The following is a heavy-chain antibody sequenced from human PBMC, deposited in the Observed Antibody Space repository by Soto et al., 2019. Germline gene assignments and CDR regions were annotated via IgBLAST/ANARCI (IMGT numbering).Heavy chain of an antibody. Sequence: QVQLQESGPGLVKPSETLSLTCTVSGGSISSYYWSWIRQPPGKGLEWIGYIYYSGSTNYNPSHKSRVTISVDTSKNQFSLKLSSVTAADTAVYYCARDRTYYYVNYGMDVWGQGTTVTVSS. D-gene: IGHD3-10*01. J-gene: IGHJ6*02. CDR3: ARDRTYYYVNYGMDV. V-gene: IGHV4-59*01. CDR2: IYYSGST. CDR1: GGSISSYY.